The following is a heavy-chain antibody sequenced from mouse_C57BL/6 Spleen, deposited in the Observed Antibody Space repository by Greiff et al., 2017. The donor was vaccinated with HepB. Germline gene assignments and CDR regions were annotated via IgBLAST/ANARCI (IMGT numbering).Heavy chain of an antibody. CDR3: AIRTYYDYDDY. CDR2: IHPSDSDT. D-gene: IGHD2-4*01. CDR1: GYTFTSYW. J-gene: IGHJ2*01. Sequence: VKLQQPGAELVKPGASVKVSCKASGYTFTSYWMHWVKQRPGQGLEWIGRIHPSDSDTNYNQKFKGKATLTVDKSSSTAYMQLSSLTSEDSAVYYCAIRTYYDYDDYWGQGTTLTVSS. V-gene: IGHV1-74*01.